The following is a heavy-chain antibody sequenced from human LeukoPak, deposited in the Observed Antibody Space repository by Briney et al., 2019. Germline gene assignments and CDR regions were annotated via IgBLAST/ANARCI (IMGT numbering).Heavy chain of an antibody. CDR3: ARSMAEDYYGMDV. V-gene: IGHV3-48*03. CDR2: ISSSGSTI. D-gene: IGHD2-8*01. Sequence: PGGSLRLSCAASGFTFSSYEMNWVRQAPGKGLEGVSYISSSGSTIYYADSVKGRFTISRDNAKNSLYLQMNSLRAEDTAVYYCARSMAEDYYGMDVWGQGTTVTVSS. J-gene: IGHJ6*02. CDR1: GFTFSSYE.